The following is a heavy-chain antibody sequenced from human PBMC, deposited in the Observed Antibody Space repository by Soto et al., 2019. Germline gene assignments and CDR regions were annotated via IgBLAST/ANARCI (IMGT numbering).Heavy chain of an antibody. CDR2: ISSSSSYI. Sequence: EVQLVESGGGLVKPGGSLRLSCAASGFTFSSYSMNWVRQAPGKGLEWVSSISSSSSYIYYADSVKGRFTISRDNAKNSLYLQMNSLRAEDTAVYYCARDFPRAARRSVPFDYWGQGTLVTVSS. CDR3: ARDFPRAARRSVPFDY. D-gene: IGHD6-6*01. CDR1: GFTFSSYS. J-gene: IGHJ4*02. V-gene: IGHV3-21*01.